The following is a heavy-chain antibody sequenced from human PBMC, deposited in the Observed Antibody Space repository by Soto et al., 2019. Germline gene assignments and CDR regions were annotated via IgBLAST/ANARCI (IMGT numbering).Heavy chain of an antibody. CDR1: GGTFSSYT. D-gene: IGHD6-13*01. V-gene: IGHV1-69*02. Sequence: QVQLVQSGAEVKKPGSSVKVSCKASGGTFSSYTISWVRQAPGQGLEWMGRLIPILGIANYAQKFQGRVTITADKSTSTAYMELSSLRSEDTAVYYFARASAYSSSWGYWCQGTLVTVSS. CDR3: ARASAYSSSWGY. CDR2: LIPILGIA. J-gene: IGHJ4*02.